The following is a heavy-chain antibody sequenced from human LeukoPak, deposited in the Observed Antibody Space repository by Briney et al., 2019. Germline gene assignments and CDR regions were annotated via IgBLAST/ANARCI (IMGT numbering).Heavy chain of an antibody. CDR2: IYHSGSS. D-gene: IGHD3-22*01. CDR1: GYSISSDYY. Sequence: SETLSLTCTVSGYSISSDYYWAWIRQPPGTGLEWIGSIYHSGSSDYNPSLKSRVTISIDTSKNQFSLRLSSVTAADSAVYYCARIYYDSSSYYYKGPFDYWGQGTLVTVSS. J-gene: IGHJ4*02. V-gene: IGHV4-38-2*02. CDR3: ARIYYDSSSYYYKGPFDY.